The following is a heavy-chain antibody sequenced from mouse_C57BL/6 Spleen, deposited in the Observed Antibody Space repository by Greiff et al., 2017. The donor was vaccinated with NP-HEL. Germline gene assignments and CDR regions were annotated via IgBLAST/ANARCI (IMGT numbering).Heavy chain of an antibody. CDR1: GYTFTSYT. J-gene: IGHJ4*01. D-gene: IGHD1-1*01. Sequence: QVQLQQSGAELARPGASVKMSCKASGYTFTSYTMHWVKQRPGQGLEWIGYINPSSGYTKYNQKFKDKATLTADKSSSTAYIQLSSLTSEDSAVYYCAREGITTVGGAMDYWGQGTSVTVSS. V-gene: IGHV1-4*01. CDR3: AREGITTVGGAMDY. CDR2: INPSSGYT.